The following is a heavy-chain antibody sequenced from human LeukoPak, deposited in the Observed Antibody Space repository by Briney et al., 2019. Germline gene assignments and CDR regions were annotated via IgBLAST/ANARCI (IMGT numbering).Heavy chain of an antibody. CDR2: IYPDESNI. V-gene: IGHV5-51*01. J-gene: IGHJ4*02. CDR3: ARPPSRGYSSSFEY. CDR1: GYSFPTYW. Sequence: GESLKISCKGSGYSFPTYWIAWVRQMPGKGLEWMGIIYPDESNIRYSPSFQGQVTISADKSISTAYLQWSSLKVSDTAMYYCARPPSRGYSSSFEYWGQGTLVTVSS. D-gene: IGHD2-2*03.